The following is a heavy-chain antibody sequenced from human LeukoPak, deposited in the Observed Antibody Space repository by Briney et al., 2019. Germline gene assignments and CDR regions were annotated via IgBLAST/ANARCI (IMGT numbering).Heavy chain of an antibody. Sequence: ASVRVSCKASGYTFSGFYVHWMRQAPGQGLEWMGIIKVSGGRTDYAQKFQGRVTMTRDMSTSTVYMELSNLRSEDTAVYYCAREPPESYHFDYWGQGTLVTVSS. D-gene: IGHD2-2*01. CDR3: AREPPESYHFDY. CDR2: IKVSGGRT. V-gene: IGHV1-46*01. CDR1: GYTFSGFY. J-gene: IGHJ4*02.